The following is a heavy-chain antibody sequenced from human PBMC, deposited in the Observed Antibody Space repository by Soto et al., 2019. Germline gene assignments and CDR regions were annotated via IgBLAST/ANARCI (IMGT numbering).Heavy chain of an antibody. Sequence: EVQLVESGGGLVQPGRSLRLSCAASGFTFDDYAMHWVRQAPGKGLEWVSGISWNSGSIGYADSVKGRFTISRDNAKNSLYLQMNSLRAEDTALYYCAKSGRSWPYYYFDYWGQGTLVTVSS. J-gene: IGHJ4*02. CDR2: ISWNSGSI. V-gene: IGHV3-9*01. CDR1: GFTFDDYA. D-gene: IGHD2-15*01. CDR3: AKSGRSWPYYYFDY.